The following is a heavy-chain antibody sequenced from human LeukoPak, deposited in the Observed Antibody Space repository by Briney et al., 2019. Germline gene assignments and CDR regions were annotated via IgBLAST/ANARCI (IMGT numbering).Heavy chain of an antibody. V-gene: IGHV3-23*01. J-gene: IGHJ2*01. CDR2: ISGSGGST. CDR1: GFTFSSYA. D-gene: IGHD3-16*01. Sequence: GGSLRLSCAASGFTFSSYAMSWVRQAPGKGLEWVSAISGSGGSTYYADSVKGRFTISRDNSKNTLYLQMNSLRAEDTAVYYCAKTPLIWGFAYWYFDLWGRGTLVAVSS. CDR3: AKTPLIWGFAYWYFDL.